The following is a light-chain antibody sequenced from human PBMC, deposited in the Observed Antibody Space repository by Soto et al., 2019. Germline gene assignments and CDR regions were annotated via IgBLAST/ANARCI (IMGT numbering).Light chain of an antibody. CDR1: HGISNS. CDR3: QKYDSVPT. J-gene: IGKJ1*01. V-gene: IGKV1-27*01. Sequence: SLSASVGDRVTITCRPSHGISNSLAWYQQIPGKVPKLLIHAASTLQPGVPSRFSGSGSGTDFTLTISSLQPEDVATYYCQKYDSVPTFGPGTKVDIK. CDR2: AAS.